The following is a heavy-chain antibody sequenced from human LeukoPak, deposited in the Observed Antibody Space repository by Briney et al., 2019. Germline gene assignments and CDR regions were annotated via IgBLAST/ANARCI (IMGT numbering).Heavy chain of an antibody. D-gene: IGHD3-22*01. CDR2: ISSSSTYI. J-gene: IGHJ4*02. Sequence: GGSLRLSCAASGFTFSDYYMSWIRQAPGKGPEWVSYISSSSTYINYADSVKGRFTISRDNAKNSLYLQMNSLRAEDTAVYYCARDRGSGSSFDYWGQGTLVTVSS. V-gene: IGHV3-11*05. CDR1: GFTFSDYY. CDR3: ARDRGSGSSFDY.